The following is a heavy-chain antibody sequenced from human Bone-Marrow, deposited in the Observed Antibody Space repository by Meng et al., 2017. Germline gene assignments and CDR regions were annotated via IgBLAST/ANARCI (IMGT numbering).Heavy chain of an antibody. V-gene: IGHV4-30-4*01. J-gene: IGHJ4*02. CDR2: IYNSGST. CDR3: AREGRSLQVGVSVY. D-gene: IGHD2-21*01. CDR1: GGSISSGDYY. Sequence: QVQLQESGPGLVKPSQTLSLTCTVSGGSISSGDYYWSWIRQPPGKGLEWIGYIYNSGSTYYNPSLKSRVTISVDTSKNQFSLKLRFVTAADTAVYYCAREGRSLQVGVSVYWGQGNLVTVSS.